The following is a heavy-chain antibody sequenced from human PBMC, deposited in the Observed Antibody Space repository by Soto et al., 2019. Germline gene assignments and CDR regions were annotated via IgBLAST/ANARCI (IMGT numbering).Heavy chain of an antibody. CDR2: ISYDGTAK. D-gene: IGHD3-3*01. CDR1: GFDFSDHG. CDR3: AKDEGRFLRNYFNYGIDV. J-gene: IGHJ6*02. Sequence: GGSLRLSCAASGFDFSDHGMHWIRQAPGEGLEWVTVISYDGTAKYYKESVKGRFTTSRDNSKKTLYLQIDSLRVEDTAVYYCAKDEGRFLRNYFNYGIDVWGLGTTVTVSS. V-gene: IGHV3-33*03.